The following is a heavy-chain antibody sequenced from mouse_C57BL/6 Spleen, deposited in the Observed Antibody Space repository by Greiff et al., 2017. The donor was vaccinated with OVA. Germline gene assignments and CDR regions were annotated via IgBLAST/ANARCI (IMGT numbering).Heavy chain of an antibody. J-gene: IGHJ3*01. D-gene: IGHD2-1*01. CDR3: ASPIYYGNYGGFAY. CDR2: ISDGGSYT. V-gene: IGHV5-4*03. CDR1: GFTFSSYA. Sequence: EVKLVESGGGLVKPGGSLKLSCAASGFTFSSYAMSWVRQTPEKRLEWVATISDGGSYTYYPDNVKGRFTISRDNAKNNLYLQMSHLKSEDTAMYYCASPIYYGNYGGFAYWGQGTLVTVSA.